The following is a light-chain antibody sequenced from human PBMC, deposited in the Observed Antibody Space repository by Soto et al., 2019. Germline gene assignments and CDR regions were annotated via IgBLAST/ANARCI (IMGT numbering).Light chain of an antibody. J-gene: IGKJ2*01. CDR1: QSVASY. CDR3: LERSSWPPNYT. CDR2: DAS. Sequence: EIVLTQSPATLSLSPGERATLSCRASQSVASYLGWYQQKPGQAPRLLIYDASNRAPGIPARFSGSGSGTGFTLTISSLEPEDFAVYYCLERSSWPPNYTFGQGTRLEI. V-gene: IGKV3-11*01.